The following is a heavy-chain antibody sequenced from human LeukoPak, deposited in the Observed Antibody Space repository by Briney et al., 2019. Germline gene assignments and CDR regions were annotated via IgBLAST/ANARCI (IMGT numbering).Heavy chain of an antibody. CDR3: ARSTGSTMFIDY. D-gene: IGHD3-10*02. CDR2: IYTSGST. J-gene: IGHJ4*02. CDR1: GGSISSGSYY. V-gene: IGHV4-61*02. Sequence: SQTLSLTCTVSGGSISSGSYYWSWIRQPAGKGLEWIGRIYTSGSTNYNPSLKSRVTISVDTSKNQFSLKLSSVTAADTAVYYCARSTGSTMFIDYWGQGTLVTVSS.